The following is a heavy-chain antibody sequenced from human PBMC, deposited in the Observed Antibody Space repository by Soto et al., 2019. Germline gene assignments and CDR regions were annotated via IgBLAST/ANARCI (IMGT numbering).Heavy chain of an antibody. J-gene: IGHJ6*02. D-gene: IGHD6-13*01. V-gene: IGHV1-18*01. CDR3: ASFSIAATDPYGMDV. CDR2: ISAYNGNT. Sequence: QVQLVQSGAEVKKPGASVKVSCKASGYTFTSYGISWVRQAPGQGLEWMGWISAYNGNTNYAQKLQGRVTMTTDTSTSTAYMELRSLRSDDTAVYYYASFSIAATDPYGMDVWGQGTTVTVSS. CDR1: GYTFTSYG.